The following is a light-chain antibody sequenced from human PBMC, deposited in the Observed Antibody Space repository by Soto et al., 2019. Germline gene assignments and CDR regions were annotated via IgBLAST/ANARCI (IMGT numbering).Light chain of an antibody. CDR3: QQYYSDWT. J-gene: IGKJ1*01. Sequence: DIQMTQSPSTLSAAVLEIFTIAFRASQSISSWLAWYQQKPGKAPKLLIYKASSLESGVPSRFSGSGSGTEFTLTISSLQPDDFATYYCQQYYSDWTFGQGTKVDIK. CDR1: QSISSW. CDR2: KAS. V-gene: IGKV1-5*03.